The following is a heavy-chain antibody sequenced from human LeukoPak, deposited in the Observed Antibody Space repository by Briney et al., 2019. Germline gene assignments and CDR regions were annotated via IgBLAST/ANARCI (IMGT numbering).Heavy chain of an antibody. CDR2: ISGTGGST. J-gene: IGHJ4*02. V-gene: IGHV3-23*01. CDR3: AKESGDDSSGYYEVFDY. Sequence: GGSLRLSCTASGFTFTSYAMSWVRQAPEKGLEWVSVISGTGGSTNHADSVKGRFTISRDNSKNTLYLQTNSLRAEDTAVYYCAKESGDDSSGYYEVFDYWGQGTLVTVSS. CDR1: GFTFTSYA. D-gene: IGHD3-22*01.